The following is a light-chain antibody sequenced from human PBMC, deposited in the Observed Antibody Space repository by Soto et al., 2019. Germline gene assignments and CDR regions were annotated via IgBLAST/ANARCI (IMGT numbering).Light chain of an antibody. CDR1: ESVSSSF. J-gene: IGKJ1*01. Sequence: EVVLTQSPGTLSLSPGERATLSCRASESVSSSFLTWYQQKPGQAPRLLIYRTSNRVTGIPDRFSGSGSGTDFTLTISRLEPEDFEVYFCQHYGNSLWTFGQGTQVDIX. V-gene: IGKV3-20*01. CDR2: RTS. CDR3: QHYGNSLWT.